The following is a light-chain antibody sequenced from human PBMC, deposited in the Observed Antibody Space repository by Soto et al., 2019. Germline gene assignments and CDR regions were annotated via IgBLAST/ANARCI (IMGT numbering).Light chain of an antibody. Sequence: QSVLTQPASVSGSLGQSITISCTGTSSDVGAYNYVSWYQQHPGKVPKLMVYDVGNRPSGVSNRFSGSKSGNTASLTISGLQTEDEADYYCSSYTSSKIRIFGGGTKLTVL. CDR3: SSYTSSKIRI. CDR2: DVG. V-gene: IGLV2-14*01. J-gene: IGLJ2*01. CDR1: SSDVGAYNY.